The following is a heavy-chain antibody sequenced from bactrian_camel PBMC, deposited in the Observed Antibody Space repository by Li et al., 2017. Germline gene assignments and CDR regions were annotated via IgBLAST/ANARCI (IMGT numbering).Heavy chain of an antibody. Sequence: VQLVESGGGSVQAGGSLRLSCVASIASDAFYSSYCMAWFRQAPGKEREGVAHISGGRTDYADSVKGRFTISRDNAKNTLYLQMISLKTEDTAVYYCATDYDYTFWGQGTQVTVS. CDR1: IASDAFYSSYC. CDR2: ISGGRT. J-gene: IGHJ4*01. V-gene: IGHV3S1*01. CDR3: ATDYDYTF.